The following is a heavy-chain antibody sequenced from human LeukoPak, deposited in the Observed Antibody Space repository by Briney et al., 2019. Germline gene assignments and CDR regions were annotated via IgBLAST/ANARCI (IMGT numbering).Heavy chain of an antibody. V-gene: IGHV3-7*01. Sequence: GGSLRLSCAASGFTFTSYWMSWVRQAPGKGLEWVANIKEDGSERYYVDSVKGRFTISRDNAENSLYLQMNSLRAEDTAVYYCARETRYRIAVAGTTSLDPWGQGTLVTVSS. CDR2: IKEDGSER. D-gene: IGHD6-19*01. CDR1: GFTFTSYW. CDR3: ARETRYRIAVAGTTSLDP. J-gene: IGHJ5*02.